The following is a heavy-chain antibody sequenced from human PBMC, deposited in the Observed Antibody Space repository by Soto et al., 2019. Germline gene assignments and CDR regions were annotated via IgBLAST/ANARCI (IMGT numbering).Heavy chain of an antibody. J-gene: IGHJ4*02. D-gene: IGHD4-17*01. CDR2: ISSNSDTI. CDR1: GFTADDYA. Sequence: EVQLVESGGGLVQPGRSLRLSCVASGFTADDYALHWVRQAPGKGLEWVSGISSNSDTIHYADSVKGRFTISRDNAKNSLFLQMKSLRPEDTAVYYCAKDMKWGGMTTIHYFDSWGQGTRVTVSS. CDR3: AKDMKWGGMTTIHYFDS. V-gene: IGHV3-9*02.